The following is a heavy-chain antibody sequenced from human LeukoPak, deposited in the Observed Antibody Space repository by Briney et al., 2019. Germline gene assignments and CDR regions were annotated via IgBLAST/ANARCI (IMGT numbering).Heavy chain of an antibody. Sequence: PSETLSLTCTVSGGSISSYYWGWIRQPPGKGLEWIGSIYYSGSTYYNPSLKSRVTISVDTSKNQFSLKLSSVTAADTAVYYCARQKQLEPLDYWGQGTLVTVSS. CDR2: IYYSGST. CDR1: GGSISSYY. D-gene: IGHD1-1*01. V-gene: IGHV4-39*01. J-gene: IGHJ4*02. CDR3: ARQKQLEPLDY.